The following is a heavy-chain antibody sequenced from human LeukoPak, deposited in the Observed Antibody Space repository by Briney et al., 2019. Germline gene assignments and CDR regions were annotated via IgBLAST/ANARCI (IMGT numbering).Heavy chain of an antibody. CDR3: ARGPKLGYCSSTSCYYDYYYYMDV. D-gene: IGHD2-2*01. Sequence: GASVKVSCKASGYTLTSYDINWVRQATGQGLEWMGWMNPNSGNTGYAQKFQGRVTMTRNTSISTAYMELSSLRSEDTAVYYCARGPKLGYCSSTSCYYDYYYYMDVWGKGTTVTVSS. J-gene: IGHJ6*03. CDR1: GYTLTSYD. V-gene: IGHV1-8*01. CDR2: MNPNSGNT.